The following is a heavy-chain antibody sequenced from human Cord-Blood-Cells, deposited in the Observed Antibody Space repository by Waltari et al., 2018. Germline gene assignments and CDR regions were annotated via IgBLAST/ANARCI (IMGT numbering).Heavy chain of an antibody. CDR3: ARDNSYGDYGAWYFDL. D-gene: IGHD4-17*01. Sequence: QVQLVQSGAEVKKPGSSVKVSCKASGGTFSSYTISWVRQAPGQGLEWIGRIIPILGIANYAQKFQGRVTITADKSTSTAYMELSSLRSEDTAVYYCARDNSYGDYGAWYFDLWGRGTLVTVSS. CDR1: GGTFSSYT. V-gene: IGHV1-69*08. J-gene: IGHJ2*01. CDR2: IIPILGIA.